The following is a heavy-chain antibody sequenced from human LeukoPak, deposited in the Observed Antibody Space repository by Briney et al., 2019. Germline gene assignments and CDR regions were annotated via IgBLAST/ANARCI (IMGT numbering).Heavy chain of an antibody. CDR2: ISSTSRGT. Sequence: GGSLRLSCTASGFTFSTYAVSWVRQAPGKGLEWVSSISSTSRGTYYADSVKGRFTISRDNSKNTLYLQMNSLRAEDTAVYYCAKRRPDSSGPYGMDVWGQGTTVTVSS. CDR1: GFTFSTYA. CDR3: AKRRPDSSGPYGMDV. J-gene: IGHJ6*02. V-gene: IGHV3-23*01. D-gene: IGHD3-22*01.